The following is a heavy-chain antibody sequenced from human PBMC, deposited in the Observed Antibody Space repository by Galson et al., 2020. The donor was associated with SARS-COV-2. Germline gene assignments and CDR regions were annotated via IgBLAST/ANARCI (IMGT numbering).Heavy chain of an antibody. CDR1: GGTFSSYA. J-gene: IGHJ6*03. V-gene: IGHV1-69*13. CDR2: IIPIFGTA. D-gene: IGHD5-18*01. Sequence: SVKVSCKASGGTFSSYAISWVRQAPGQGLEWMGGIIPIFGTANYAQKFQGRVTITADESTSTAYMELSSLRSEDTAVYYCARDLGYSYGRPSYYYYMDVWGKGTMVTVSS. CDR3: ARDLGYSYGRPSYYYYMDV.